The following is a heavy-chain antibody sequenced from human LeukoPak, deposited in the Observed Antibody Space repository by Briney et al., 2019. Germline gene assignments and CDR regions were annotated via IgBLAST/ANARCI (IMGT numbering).Heavy chain of an antibody. J-gene: IGHJ5*02. Sequence: PSETLSLTCTVSGGSISNSFWNWIRQPPGKGLEWIGYMFYNGNPNYNPSLKSRVTISIDTSKNQFSLKLSSVTAADTAVYYCARQVWELRTNWFDPWGQGTLVTVSS. V-gene: IGHV4-59*08. CDR2: MFYNGNP. CDR1: GGSISNSF. D-gene: IGHD1-26*01. CDR3: ARQVWELRTNWFDP.